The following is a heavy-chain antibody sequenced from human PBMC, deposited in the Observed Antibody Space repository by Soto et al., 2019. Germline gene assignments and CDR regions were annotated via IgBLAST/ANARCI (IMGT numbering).Heavy chain of an antibody. CDR1: VFTFTSSA. D-gene: IGHD3-22*01. J-gene: IGHJ5*02. CDR3: AAEPVYDSSGYYENWFDP. V-gene: IGHV1-58*01. CDR2: NVVGSGNT. Sequence: SVKVSCKDSVFTFTSSAVQWVRQDHGQRLEWIGWNVVGSGNTNYAQKFQERVTITRDMSTSTAYMELSSLRSEDTAVYYCAAEPVYDSSGYYENWFDPWGQGTLVTVSS.